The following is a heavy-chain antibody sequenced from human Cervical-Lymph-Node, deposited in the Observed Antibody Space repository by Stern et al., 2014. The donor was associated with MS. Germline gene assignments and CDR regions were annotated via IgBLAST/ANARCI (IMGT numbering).Heavy chain of an antibody. V-gene: IGHV1-46*01. CDR1: GYTFSSYY. Sequence: QVQLVHSGAEVKKPGASVKVSCKSSGYTFSSYYVHLVRQAPGHGLEWMGIIHPPSGDTTYAQKFQGRVTMTRDTSTRTFYMELRSLRSEDTAVYYCARDQHDNWASYYYGMDVWGQGTTVTVSS. CDR3: ARDQHDNWASYYYGMDV. D-gene: IGHD1-1*01. J-gene: IGHJ6*02. CDR2: IHPPSGDT.